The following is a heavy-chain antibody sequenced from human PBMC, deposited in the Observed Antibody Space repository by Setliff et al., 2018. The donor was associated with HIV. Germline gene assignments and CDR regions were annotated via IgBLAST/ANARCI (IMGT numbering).Heavy chain of an antibody. V-gene: IGHV1-2*06. CDR3: ARSSGSYWMNAFDI. J-gene: IGHJ3*02. CDR1: GYTFTGYY. D-gene: IGHD1-26*01. Sequence: ASVKVSCKASGYTFTGYYMHWVRQAPGQGLEWMGRINPNSGGTNYARKFQGRVTMTRDTSITTAYMELSRLRSDDTAVYYCARSSGSYWMNAFDIWGHGTMVTVSS. CDR2: INPNSGGT.